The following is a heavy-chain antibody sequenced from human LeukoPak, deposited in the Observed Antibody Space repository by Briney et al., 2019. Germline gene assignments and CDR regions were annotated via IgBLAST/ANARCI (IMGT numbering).Heavy chain of an antibody. D-gene: IGHD4-11*01. CDR2: INSDGSST. V-gene: IGHV3-74*01. CDR1: GFTFSNYG. J-gene: IGHJ6*02. CDR3: ARDASHSNYVYYYYGMDV. Sequence: PGGSLRLSCAASGFTFSNYGVHWVRQAPGKGLVWVSRINSDGSSTSYADSVKGRFTISRDNAKNTLYLQMNSLRAEDTAVYYCARDASHSNYVYYYYGMDVWGQGTTVTVSS.